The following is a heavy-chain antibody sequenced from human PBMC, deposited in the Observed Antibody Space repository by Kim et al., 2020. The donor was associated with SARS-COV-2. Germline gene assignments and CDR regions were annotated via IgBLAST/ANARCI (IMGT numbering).Heavy chain of an antibody. V-gene: IGHV3-33*01. CDR3: ARDTESKYFDC. CDR1: GLIFSDYG. Sequence: GGSLRLSCAASGLIFSDYGMHWVRQAPGKGLEWVALIWHDGSKKFYADSVKGRFTISRDDSKHTLYLQMNSLRDEDTATYYCARDTESKYFDCWGQGTLV. D-gene: IGHD4-17*01. J-gene: IGHJ4*02. CDR2: IWHDGSKK.